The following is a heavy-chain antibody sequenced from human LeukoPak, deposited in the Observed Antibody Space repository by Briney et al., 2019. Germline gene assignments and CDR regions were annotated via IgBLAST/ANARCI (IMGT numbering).Heavy chain of an antibody. CDR1: GFTFSSYG. CDR2: IWYDGSNK. CDR3: ARDVAAAGSYYYYGMDV. V-gene: IGHV3-33*01. J-gene: IGHJ6*02. D-gene: IGHD6-13*01. Sequence: GGSLRLSCAASGFTFSSYGMHWVRQAPGKGLEWVAVIWYDGSNKYYADSVKGRFTISRDNSKNTPYLQMNSLRAEDTAVYYCARDVAAAGSYYYYGMDVWGQGTTVTVSS.